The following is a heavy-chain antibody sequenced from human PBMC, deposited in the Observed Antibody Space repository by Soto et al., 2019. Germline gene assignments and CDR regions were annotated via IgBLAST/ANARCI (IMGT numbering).Heavy chain of an antibody. Sequence: LSLSCAASGFTFSSYWMHWVRQAPGKGLVWVSRINSDGSTSNYADSVKGRFTISRDNAKNTLYLQMNSLRAEDTAVYYCAKVGAVAGTFDYWGQGTLVTVSS. CDR2: INSDGSTS. D-gene: IGHD6-19*01. CDR3: AKVGAVAGTFDY. J-gene: IGHJ4*02. V-gene: IGHV3-74*01. CDR1: GFTFSSYW.